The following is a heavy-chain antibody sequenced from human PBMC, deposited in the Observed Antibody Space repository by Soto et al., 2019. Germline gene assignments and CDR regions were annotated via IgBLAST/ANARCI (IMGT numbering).Heavy chain of an antibody. CDR3: AHRGGAAVGLYYFDY. V-gene: IGHV2-5*01. Sequence: SGPTLVNPTQTLTLTCTFSWFSLSTTGVGVSWIRQPPGKALEWLALIYWHDDKRYSPSLKSRLTITKDTSKNQVVLTMTNMDPVDTDTYYCAHRGGAAVGLYYFDYWGQGALVTVSS. CDR1: WFSLSTTGVG. J-gene: IGHJ4*02. D-gene: IGHD6-13*01. CDR2: IYWHDDK.